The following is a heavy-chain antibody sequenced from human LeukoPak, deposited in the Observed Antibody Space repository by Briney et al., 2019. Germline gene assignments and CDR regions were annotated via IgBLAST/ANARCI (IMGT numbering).Heavy chain of an antibody. V-gene: IGHV4-34*01. Sequence: SETLSLTCAVYGGSFSGYYWSWIRQPPGKWLEWIGEINHSGSTNYNPSLKSRVTISVDTSKNQFSLKLSSVTAADTAVYYCARGLGYYYYYYMDVWGKGTTVTVSS. CDR2: INHSGST. CDR1: GGSFSGYY. J-gene: IGHJ6*03. CDR3: ARGLGYYYYYYMDV.